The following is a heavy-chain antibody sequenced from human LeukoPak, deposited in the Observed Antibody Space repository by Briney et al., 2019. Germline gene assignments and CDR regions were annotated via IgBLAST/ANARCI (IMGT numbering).Heavy chain of an antibody. D-gene: IGHD3-10*02. V-gene: IGHV3-53*01. CDR3: ARDAGTYLGSGSYYKDY. J-gene: IGHJ4*02. CDR1: GFTVSSNY. CDR2: IYSGGST. Sequence: GGSLRLSCAASGFTVSSNYMSWVRQAPGKGLEWVSVIYSGGSTYYADSVKGRFTISRDNSKNTLYLQMNSLRAEDTAVYYCARDAGTYLGSGSYYKDYWGQGTLVTVSS.